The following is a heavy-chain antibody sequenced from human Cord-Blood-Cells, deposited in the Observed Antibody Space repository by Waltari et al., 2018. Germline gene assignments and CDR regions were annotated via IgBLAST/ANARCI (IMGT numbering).Heavy chain of an antibody. V-gene: IGHV4-39*01. J-gene: IGHJ4*02. CDR2: SYYSGST. CDR3: ARQQQLVWGLFDY. Sequence: QLQLQESGPGLVKPPETLSLTCPVSGGPISSSSYDCGWILQPPGKGLEWIGSSYYSGSTYYNPSLKSRVTISVDTSKNQFSLKLSSVTAADTAVYYCARQQQLVWGLFDYWGQGTLVTVSS. CDR1: GGPISSSSYD. D-gene: IGHD6-6*01.